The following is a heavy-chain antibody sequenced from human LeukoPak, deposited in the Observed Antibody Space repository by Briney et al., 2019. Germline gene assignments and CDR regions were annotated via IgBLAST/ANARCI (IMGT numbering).Heavy chain of an antibody. V-gene: IGHV3-74*01. CDR1: GFTFSSYW. CDR2: INSDGSST. D-gene: IGHD3-10*01. Sequence: GGSLRLSCAASGFTFSSYWMHWVRQAPGKGLVWVSHINSDGSSTSYADSVRGRFTISRDNAKNTLYLQVNSLRAEDTAVYYCAKITVATTPHYWSQGTLVTVSS. CDR3: AKITVATTPHY. J-gene: IGHJ4*02.